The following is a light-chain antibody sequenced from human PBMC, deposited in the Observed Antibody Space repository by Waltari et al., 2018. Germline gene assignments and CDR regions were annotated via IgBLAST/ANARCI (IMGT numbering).Light chain of an antibody. CDR1: QRVSSN. V-gene: IGKV3-15*01. Sequence: EIVMTQSPATLSVSTGERATLSCRARQRVSSNFAWYQQKPGQAPRLLIYGASTRATGIPARFSGSGSGTEFTLTISSLQSEDFAVYYCQQYNNWPRTFGQGTKVEIK. CDR3: QQYNNWPRT. J-gene: IGKJ1*01. CDR2: GAS.